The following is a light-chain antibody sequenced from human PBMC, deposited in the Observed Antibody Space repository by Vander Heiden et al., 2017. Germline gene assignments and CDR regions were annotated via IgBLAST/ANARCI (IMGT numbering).Light chain of an antibody. CDR2: GAS. CDR3: QQYGSSFDT. V-gene: IGKV3-20*01. J-gene: IGKJ2*01. Sequence: EIVLTQSPGSLSLSPGERATLSCRASQSFTSTYLAWYQQKPGQAPRLLIYGASTRATGIPERFSGSGSGTDFTLTINRLEAEDSAVYYCQQYGSSFDTFGQGTKLDIK. CDR1: QSFTSTY.